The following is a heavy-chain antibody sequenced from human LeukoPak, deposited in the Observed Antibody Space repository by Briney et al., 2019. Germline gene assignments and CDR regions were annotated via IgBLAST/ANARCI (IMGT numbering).Heavy chain of an antibody. J-gene: IGHJ3*02. CDR2: IYYSGST. D-gene: IGHD3-3*01. CDR3: ARDRPHDFWSGYSLDAFDI. Sequence: PSETLSLTCTVSGGSISSGGYYWSWIRQPPGKGLEWIGYIYYSGSTYYNPSLKSRVTISVDTSKNQFSLKLSSVTAADTAVYYCARDRPHDFWSGYSLDAFDIWGQGTMVTVSS. V-gene: IGHV4-30-4*01. CDR1: GGSISSGGYY.